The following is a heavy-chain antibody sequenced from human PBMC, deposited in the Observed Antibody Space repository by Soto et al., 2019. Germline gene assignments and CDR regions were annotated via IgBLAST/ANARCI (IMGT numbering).Heavy chain of an antibody. Sequence: AGGTLRLSCSASGVTLRSYAVGWVRQAPGKGLDWVSVISGSGGITYSADSVKGRFTISRDNSKNILYLQMNSLRAEDTAVYYCAKGITDTGGYYYYSMDVWGQGTAVTVPS. CDR2: ISGSGGIT. J-gene: IGHJ6*02. D-gene: IGHD3-16*01. CDR3: AKGITDTGGYYYYSMDV. V-gene: IGHV3-23*01. CDR1: GVTLRSYA.